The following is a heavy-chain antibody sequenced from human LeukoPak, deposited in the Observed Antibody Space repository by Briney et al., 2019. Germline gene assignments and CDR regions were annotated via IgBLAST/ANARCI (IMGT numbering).Heavy chain of an antibody. CDR1: GGSISSYY. V-gene: IGHV4-59*12. CDR3: ATDYTVTVKMGFGY. J-gene: IGHJ4*02. D-gene: IGHD4-17*01. CDR2: IYYSGST. Sequence: PSETLSLTCTVSGGSISSYYWSWIRQPPGKGLEWIGYIYYSGSTNYNPSLKSRVTISVDTSKNQFSLKLSSVTAADTAVYYCATDYTVTVKMGFGYWGQGTLVTVSS.